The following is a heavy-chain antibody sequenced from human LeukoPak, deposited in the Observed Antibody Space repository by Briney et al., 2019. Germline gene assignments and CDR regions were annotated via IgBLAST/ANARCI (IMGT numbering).Heavy chain of an antibody. Sequence: GGSLRLSCAASGFTFSGYAMSWVRQAPGKGLEWVSTITGSGGTTYYADSVKGRFTISRDNSKNTLYLQMNSLRAEDTAVYYCAREHGSNDAFDIWGQGTMVTVSS. CDR1: GFTFSGYA. CDR2: ITGSGGTT. J-gene: IGHJ3*02. V-gene: IGHV3-23*01. CDR3: AREHGSNDAFDI.